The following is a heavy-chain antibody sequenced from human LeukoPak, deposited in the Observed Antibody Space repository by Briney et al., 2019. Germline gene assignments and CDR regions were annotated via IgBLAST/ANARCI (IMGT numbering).Heavy chain of an antibody. V-gene: IGHV4-30-4*07. J-gene: IGHJ3*02. D-gene: IGHD2-15*01. CDR2: IHDSGST. CDR1: GDSISSGGYS. CDR3: ASRLGGAFDI. Sequence: SETLSLTCAVSGDSISSGGYSWSWIRQTPGKGLEWIAYIHDSGSTYNNPSLKTRLSISIDTSKNQFSLKLSSVTAADTAVYYCASRLGGAFDIWGQGTMVTVSS.